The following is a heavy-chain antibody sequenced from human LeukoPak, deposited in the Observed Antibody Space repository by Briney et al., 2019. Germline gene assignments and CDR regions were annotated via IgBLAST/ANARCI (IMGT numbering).Heavy chain of an antibody. CDR1: GGSFSGYY. CDR2: INHSGST. Sequence: SETLSLTCAVYGGSFSGYYWSWIRQPPGKGLEWIGEINHSGSTNYNPSLKSRVTISVDTSKNQFSLKLSSVTAADTAVYYCAREERRDDYKFDYWGQGTLVTV. CDR3: AREERRDDYKFDY. J-gene: IGHJ4*02. D-gene: IGHD5-24*01. V-gene: IGHV4-34*01.